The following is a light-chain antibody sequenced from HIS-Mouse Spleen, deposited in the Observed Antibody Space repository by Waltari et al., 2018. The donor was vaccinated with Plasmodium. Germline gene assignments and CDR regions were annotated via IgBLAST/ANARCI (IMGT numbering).Light chain of an antibody. V-gene: IGLV3-10*01. CDR2: EDS. J-gene: IGLJ3*02. CDR3: YSTDSSGNHRV. CDR1: ELPKKY. Sequence: SYELTQPPSLSVSPGQTARLTCSGVELPKKYAYCSQQKSCQAPVLVFYEDSKRPSGIPERFSGSSSGTMATLTISGAQVEDEADYYCYSTDSSGNHRVFGGGTKLTVL.